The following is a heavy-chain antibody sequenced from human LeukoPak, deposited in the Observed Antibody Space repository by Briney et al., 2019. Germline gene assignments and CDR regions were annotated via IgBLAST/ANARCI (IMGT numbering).Heavy chain of an antibody. CDR3: ARGGLMRGYDILTGYGNYYYGMDV. CDR1: GFTFSSYG. J-gene: IGHJ6*02. V-gene: IGHV3-33*01. D-gene: IGHD3-9*01. CDR2: IWYDGSQK. Sequence: GGSLRLSCAASGFTFSSYGMHWVRQVPGKGLEWVAVIWYDGSQKYYADSVKGRFTISRDNSKNTLFLQMKSLRAEDTAVYYCARGGLMRGYDILTGYGNYYYGMDVWGQGTTVTVSS.